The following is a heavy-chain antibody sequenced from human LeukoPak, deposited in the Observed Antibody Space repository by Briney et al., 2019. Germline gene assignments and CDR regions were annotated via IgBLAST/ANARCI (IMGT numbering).Heavy chain of an antibody. CDR1: GGSISSYY. CDR3: ARGGTRVTTVGAFDF. Sequence: ETLSLICTVSGGSISSYYWSWIRQPPGEGLEWIGYIYFRGSTNYNPSLKSRVTISVDTSKNQFSLKLNSVTAADTAVYYCARGGTRVTTVGAFDFWGRGTMVTVSS. J-gene: IGHJ3*01. V-gene: IGHV4-59*01. CDR2: IYFRGST. D-gene: IGHD4-17*01.